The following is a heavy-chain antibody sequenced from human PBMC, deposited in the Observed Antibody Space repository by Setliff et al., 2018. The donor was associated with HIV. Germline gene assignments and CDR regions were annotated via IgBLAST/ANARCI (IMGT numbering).Heavy chain of an antibody. CDR2: IIPIFATT. CDR3: AREWGITVTLDY. V-gene: IGHV1-69*05. D-gene: IGHD4-17*01. CDR1: GGTFKTYA. J-gene: IGHJ4*02. Sequence: SVKVSCKASGGTFKTYAISWVRQAPGQGLEWMGGIIPIFATTDYAQKLQGRVTMTTDTSTSTAYMELRSLRSDDTAVYYCAREWGITVTLDYWGQGTLVTVSS.